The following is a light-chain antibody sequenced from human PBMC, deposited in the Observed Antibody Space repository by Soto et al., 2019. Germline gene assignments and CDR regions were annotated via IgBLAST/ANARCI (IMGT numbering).Light chain of an antibody. CDR2: GAS. V-gene: IGKV3-15*01. Sequence: SQSPDTLSLPPGERATLSCRASQSISSDYLVWYQHKPGQAPRLLIFGASTRATGFPARFSGSGSGTEFTLTISSLQSEDFAVYYCQQYKDWPHPFGQGTKVAIK. CDR1: QSISSD. CDR3: QQYKDWPHP. J-gene: IGKJ1*01.